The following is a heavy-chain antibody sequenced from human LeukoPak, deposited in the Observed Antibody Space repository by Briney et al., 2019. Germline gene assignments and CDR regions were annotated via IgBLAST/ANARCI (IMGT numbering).Heavy chain of an antibody. D-gene: IGHD6-13*01. V-gene: IGHV4-59*01. Sequence: SETLSLTCTVSGGSISSYYWSWIRQPPGKGLEWIGYMYYRGNTNYDPSLKSRVTISIDTPNNQFSLKLSSVTAADTAVYYCARGVVAAAGRTFDFWGQGTLVTVSS. CDR3: ARGVVAAAGRTFDF. CDR1: GGSISSYY. J-gene: IGHJ4*02. CDR2: MYYRGNT.